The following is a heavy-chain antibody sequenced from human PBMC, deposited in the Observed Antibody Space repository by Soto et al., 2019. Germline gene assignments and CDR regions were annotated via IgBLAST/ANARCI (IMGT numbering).Heavy chain of an antibody. CDR1: GYTSTGYA. J-gene: IGHJ4*02. CDR3: ARAVAVPADFDY. V-gene: IGHV1-3*01. CDR2: INAGNGNT. Sequence: ASVKVSCKASGYTSTGYAMHWVRQAPGQRLEWMGWINAGNGNTKYSQKFQGRVTITRDTSASTAYMDLSSLRTEDTAVYYCARAVAVPADFDYWGQGTLVTVSS. D-gene: IGHD6-19*01.